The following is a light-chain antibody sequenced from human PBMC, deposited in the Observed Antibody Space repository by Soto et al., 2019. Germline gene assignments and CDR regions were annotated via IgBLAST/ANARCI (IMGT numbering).Light chain of an antibody. V-gene: IGKV3-15*01. Sequence: EIVMTQSPATLSVYPGERATLSCRASQSVSINLAWYQQKPGQAPRLLIYGASIRATGIPARFSGSGSGTEFTLTISSLQSEDFAVYYCQQYDNWPPWTFGQGTKVEI. CDR1: QSVSIN. CDR2: GAS. CDR3: QQYDNWPPWT. J-gene: IGKJ1*01.